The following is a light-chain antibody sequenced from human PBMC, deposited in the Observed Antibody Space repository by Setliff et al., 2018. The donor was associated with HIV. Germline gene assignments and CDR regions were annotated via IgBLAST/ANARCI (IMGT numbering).Light chain of an antibody. V-gene: IGLV2-14*01. Sequence: QSALTQAASVSGSLGQSISISCTGTTSDVGGYNYVSWYQQHPGKAPKLMIYDVSKRPSGVSNRFSGSKSGNTASLTISGLQAEDEADYYCSSYTSSSTYVFGTGTKVTVL. CDR1: TSDVGGYNY. CDR3: SSYTSSSTYV. CDR2: DVS. J-gene: IGLJ1*01.